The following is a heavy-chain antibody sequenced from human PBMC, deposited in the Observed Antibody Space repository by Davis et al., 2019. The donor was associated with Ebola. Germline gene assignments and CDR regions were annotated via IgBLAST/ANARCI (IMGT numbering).Heavy chain of an antibody. CDR2: IYHSGST. Sequence: MPSETLSLTCAVSGGSISSSNWWSWVRQPPGKGLEWIGEIYHSGSTNYNPSLKSRVTISVDKSKNQFSLKLSSVTAADTAVYYCARTLPGRIVVVPAAFNWFDPWGQGTLVTVSS. CDR3: ARTLPGRIVVVPAAFNWFDP. V-gene: IGHV4-4*02. J-gene: IGHJ5*02. CDR1: GGSISSSNW. D-gene: IGHD2-2*01.